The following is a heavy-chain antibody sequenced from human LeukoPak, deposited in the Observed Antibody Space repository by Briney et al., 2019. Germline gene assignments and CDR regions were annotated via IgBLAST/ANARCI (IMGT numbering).Heavy chain of an antibody. CDR1: GFTFSSYA. V-gene: IGHV3-23*01. J-gene: IGHJ4*02. CDR3: AKVTGGYSYGTSGVDY. Sequence: GGSLRLSCAASGFTFSSYAMSWVRQAPGKGLEWVSAISGSGGSTYYADSVKGRFTISRDNSKNTLYLQMNSLRAEDTAVYYCAKVTGGYSYGTSGVDYWGQGTLVTVSS. CDR2: ISGSGGST. D-gene: IGHD5-18*01.